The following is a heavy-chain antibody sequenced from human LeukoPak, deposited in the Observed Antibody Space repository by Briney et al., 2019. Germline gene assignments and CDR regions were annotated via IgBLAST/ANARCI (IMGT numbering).Heavy chain of an antibody. CDR1: GFTFDDYA. Sequence: GRSLRLSCAASGFTFDDYAMHWVRQAPGKGLEWVSGISWNSGSIGYADSVKGRFTISRDNAKNSLYLQMNSLRAEDTALYYCAKARSGYYGYYFDYWGQGTLVTVSS. D-gene: IGHD3-22*01. CDR2: ISWNSGSI. CDR3: AKARSGYYGYYFDY. J-gene: IGHJ4*02. V-gene: IGHV3-9*01.